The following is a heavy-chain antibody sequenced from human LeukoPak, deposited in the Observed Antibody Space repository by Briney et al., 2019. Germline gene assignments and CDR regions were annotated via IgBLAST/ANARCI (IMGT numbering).Heavy chain of an antibody. Sequence: PGGSLRLSCAASGFTFNIYSMSWVRQAPGRGLEWVSAITDSGGSTYYADSVKGRFTISRDNSKNTLYLQMNSLRAEDTAVYYCANPYCSSTSCHDAFDIWGQGTMVTVSS. CDR1: GFTFNIYS. V-gene: IGHV3-23*01. CDR2: ITDSGGST. J-gene: IGHJ3*02. D-gene: IGHD2-2*01. CDR3: ANPYCSSTSCHDAFDI.